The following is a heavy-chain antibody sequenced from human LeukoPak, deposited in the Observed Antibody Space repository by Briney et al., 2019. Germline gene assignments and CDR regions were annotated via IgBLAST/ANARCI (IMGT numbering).Heavy chain of an antibody. V-gene: IGHV3-48*03. J-gene: IGHJ4*02. Sequence: PGGSLRLSCEGSGFIFSHYEMNWVRQAPGKGLEWISYIDPSGTTAYYADSVKGRFTISRDNAQNSLYLHMNSLRAEDTALYYCARDVGDILPWFYFDYWGQGTLVSVSS. D-gene: IGHD3-16*01. CDR1: GFIFSHYE. CDR3: ARDVGDILPWFYFDY. CDR2: IDPSGTTA.